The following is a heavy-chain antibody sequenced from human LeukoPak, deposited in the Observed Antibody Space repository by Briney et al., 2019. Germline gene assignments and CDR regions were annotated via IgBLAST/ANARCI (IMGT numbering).Heavy chain of an antibody. V-gene: IGHV4-34*01. CDR2: INHSGST. Sequence: SETLSLTCAVYGGSFSGYYWSWIRQPPGKGLEWIGEINHSGSTNYNPSLKSRVTISVDTSKNQFSLKLSSVTAADTAVYYCARSSFYGGSDYWGQGTLVTVSS. J-gene: IGHJ4*02. CDR1: GGSFSGYY. CDR3: ARSSFYGGSDY. D-gene: IGHD4-23*01.